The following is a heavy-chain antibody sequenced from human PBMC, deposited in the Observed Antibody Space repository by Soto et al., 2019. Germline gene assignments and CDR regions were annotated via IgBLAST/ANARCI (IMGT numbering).Heavy chain of an antibody. CDR3: ARGLVGRAFDI. J-gene: IGHJ3*02. V-gene: IGHV4-34*01. CDR1: GGSFSGYY. Sequence: SETQSLTCAVYGGSFSGYYWSWIRQPPGKGLEWIGEINHSGSTNYNPSLKSRVTISVDTSKNQFSLKLSSVTAADTAVYYCARGLVGRAFDIWGQGTMVTVSS. CDR2: INHSGST. D-gene: IGHD1-26*01.